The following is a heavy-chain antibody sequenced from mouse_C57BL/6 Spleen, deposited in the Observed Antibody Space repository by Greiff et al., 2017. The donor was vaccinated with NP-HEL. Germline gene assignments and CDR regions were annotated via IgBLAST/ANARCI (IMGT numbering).Heavy chain of an antibody. CDR2: ISDGGSYT. V-gene: IGHV5-4*01. J-gene: IGHJ2*01. D-gene: IGHD2-5*01. CDR3: AREARYSTPFDY. Sequence: EVKLVESGGGLVKPGGSLKLSCAASGFTFSSYAMSWVRQTPEKRLEWVATISDGGSYTYYPDNVKGRFTISRDNAKNNLYLQMSHLKSEDTAMYYCAREARYSTPFDYWGQGTTLTVSS. CDR1: GFTFSSYA.